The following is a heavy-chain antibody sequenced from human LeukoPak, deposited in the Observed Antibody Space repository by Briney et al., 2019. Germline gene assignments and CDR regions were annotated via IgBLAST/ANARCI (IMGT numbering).Heavy chain of an antibody. CDR3: ARGSNWNYSFLDF. D-gene: IGHD1-7*01. CDR2: LSAYNTNA. CDR1: GYTFTSYG. J-gene: IGHJ4*02. V-gene: IGHV1-18*01. Sequence: GASVKVSCKTSGYTFTSYGISWVRQAPGQGHEWMGWLSAYNTNANYAQKLQGRVTMTTDTSTSTAFMELRSLRSDDTAVYYCARGSNWNYSFLDFWGQGTLVTVSS.